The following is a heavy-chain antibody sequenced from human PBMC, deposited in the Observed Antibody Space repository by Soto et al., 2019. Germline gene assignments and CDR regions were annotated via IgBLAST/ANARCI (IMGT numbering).Heavy chain of an antibody. CDR3: ASGYCSGGSCYPAY. D-gene: IGHD2-15*01. CDR1: GFTVSRNY. Sequence: EVQLVESGGGLVQPGGSLRLSCAASGFTVSRNYMTWVRQAPGEGPEWVSTIASGDRTYYGDSVKGRFTISRDNSKNILYLQMNSLRADDTAVYYCASGYCSGGSCYPAYWSQGTLVTVSS. J-gene: IGHJ4*02. V-gene: IGHV3-66*01. CDR2: IASGDRT.